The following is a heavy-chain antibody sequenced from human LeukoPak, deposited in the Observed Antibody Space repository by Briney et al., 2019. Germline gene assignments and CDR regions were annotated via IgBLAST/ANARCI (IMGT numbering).Heavy chain of an antibody. J-gene: IGHJ4*02. CDR1: GDSISRVGYY. Sequence: SETLSLTCTVSGDSISRVGYYWGWIRQTPGKGLEWIGSLYSGGSSYYNPSLKSRVTISVDTSKNQFSLKLSSVTAADTAVYYCARQGRWLQLGYFDYWGQGTLVTVSS. CDR3: ARQGRWLQLGYFDY. D-gene: IGHD5-24*01. CDR2: LYSGGSS. V-gene: IGHV4-39*01.